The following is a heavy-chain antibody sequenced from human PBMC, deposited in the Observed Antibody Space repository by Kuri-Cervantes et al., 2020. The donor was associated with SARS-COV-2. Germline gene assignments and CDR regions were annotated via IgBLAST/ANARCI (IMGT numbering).Heavy chain of an antibody. CDR1: GFTVSSNY. CDR3: ARDRSTHYFDY. J-gene: IGHJ4*02. CDR2: IYSGGST. V-gene: IGHV3-66*02. Sequence: GESLKISCAASGFTVSSNYMSWVRQAPGKGLEWVSVIYSGGSTYYADSVKGRFTISRDNSKNTLYLQMNSLRAEDTAVYYCARDRSTHYFDYWGQGTLVTVSS.